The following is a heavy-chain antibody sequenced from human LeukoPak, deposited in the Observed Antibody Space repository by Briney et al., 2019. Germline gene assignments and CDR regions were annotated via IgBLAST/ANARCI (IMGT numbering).Heavy chain of an antibody. Sequence: GASVKVSCKASGYTFTGYYMHWVRQAPGQGLEWMGWINPNSGGTNYAQKFQGRVTMTRNTSISTAYMELSSLRSEDTAVYYCARGCASPGRYYDFWSGYYAWGDNWFDPWGQGTLVTVSS. V-gene: IGHV1-2*02. CDR1: GYTFTGYY. D-gene: IGHD3-3*01. CDR2: INPNSGGT. CDR3: ARGCASPGRYYDFWSGYYAWGDNWFDP. J-gene: IGHJ5*02.